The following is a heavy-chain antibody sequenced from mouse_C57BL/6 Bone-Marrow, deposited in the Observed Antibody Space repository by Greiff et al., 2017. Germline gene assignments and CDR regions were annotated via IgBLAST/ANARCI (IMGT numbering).Heavy chain of an antibody. CDR3: TRTPYYYGSSVYAMDY. J-gene: IGHJ4*01. D-gene: IGHD1-1*01. CDR2: IDPETGGT. CDR1: GYTFTDYE. V-gene: IGHV1-15*01. Sequence: KQSGAELVRPGASVTLSCKASGYTFTDYEMHWVKQTPVHGLEWIGAIDPETGGTAYNQKFKGKAILTADKSSSTAYMELRSLTSEDSAVYYCTRTPYYYGSSVYAMDYWGQGTSVTVSS.